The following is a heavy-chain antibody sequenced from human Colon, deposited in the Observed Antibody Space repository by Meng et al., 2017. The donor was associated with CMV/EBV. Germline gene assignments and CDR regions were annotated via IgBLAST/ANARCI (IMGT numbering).Heavy chain of an antibody. CDR3: ATRASRSGSTPLNFFDY. CDR1: GFTFSNYE. J-gene: IGHJ4*02. D-gene: IGHD3-3*01. CDR2: ISSSGNTI. Sequence: GESLKISCAASGFTFSNYEMNWVRQAPGKGLEWISHISSSGNTIYYADSVQGRFTISRDNSKNTLYLQMNSLRAEDTAVYYCATRASRSGSTPLNFFDYWGQGTLVTVSS. V-gene: IGHV3-48*03.